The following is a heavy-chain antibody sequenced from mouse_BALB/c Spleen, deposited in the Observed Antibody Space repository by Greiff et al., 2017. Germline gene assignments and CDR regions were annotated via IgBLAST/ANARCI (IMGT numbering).Heavy chain of an antibody. CDR1: GFTFSSYG. CDR2: IRSGGSYT. V-gene: IGHV5-6*01. Sequence: EVQGVESGGDLVKPGGSLNLSCAASGFTFSSYGMSWVRQTPGKRLEWVATIRSGGSYTYYPDSVKGRFTITRDNAKNTLYLQMSSLKSEDTAMYYCARERGFCFDYWGQGTTLTVSS. J-gene: IGHJ2*01. CDR3: ARERGFCFDY.